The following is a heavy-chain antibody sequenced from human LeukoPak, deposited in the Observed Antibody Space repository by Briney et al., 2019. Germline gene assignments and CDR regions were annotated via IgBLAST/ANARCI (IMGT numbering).Heavy chain of an antibody. CDR1: GFTFSSYA. Sequence: GGSLRLSCAASGFTFSSYAMSWVRQAPGKGLEWVSSISGSSSYINYADSVKGRFTISRDNAKNSLYLQMNSLRAEDTAVYYCARGGAMVRGVSPLDYWGQGTLVTVSS. CDR2: ISGSSSYI. D-gene: IGHD3-10*01. J-gene: IGHJ4*02. V-gene: IGHV3-21*01. CDR3: ARGGAMVRGVSPLDY.